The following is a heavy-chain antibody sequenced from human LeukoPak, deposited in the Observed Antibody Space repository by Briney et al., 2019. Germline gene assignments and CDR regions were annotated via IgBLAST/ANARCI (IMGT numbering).Heavy chain of an antibody. D-gene: IGHD5-12*01. CDR3: AGEKGLRLRGFDY. Sequence: SVKVSCKASGGTFSSYAISWVRQAPGQGLGWMGGIIPIFGTANYAQKFQGRVTITADKSTSTAYMELSSLRSEDTAVYYCAGEKGLRLRGFDYWGQGTLVTVSS. CDR1: GGTFSSYA. CDR2: IIPIFGTA. V-gene: IGHV1-69*06. J-gene: IGHJ4*02.